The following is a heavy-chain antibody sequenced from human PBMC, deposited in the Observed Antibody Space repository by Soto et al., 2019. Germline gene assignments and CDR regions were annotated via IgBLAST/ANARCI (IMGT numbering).Heavy chain of an antibody. V-gene: IGHV4-59*01. J-gene: IGHJ5*02. D-gene: IGHD6-6*01. CDR3: ARLVGNWFDP. CDR2: IYYSGST. Sequence: SETLSLTCTVSGGSISSYYWSWIRQPPGKGLEWIGCIYYSGSTNYNPSLKSRVTISVDTSKNQFSLKLSSVTAADTAVYYCARLVGNWFDPWGQGTLVTVSS. CDR1: GGSISSYY.